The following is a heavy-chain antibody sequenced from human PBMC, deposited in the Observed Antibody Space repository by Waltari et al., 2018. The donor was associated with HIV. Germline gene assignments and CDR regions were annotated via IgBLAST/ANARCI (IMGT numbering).Heavy chain of an antibody. V-gene: IGHV3-48*01. Sequence: EVQLVESGGGLVQPGGSLRLSCAASGFTFSSYSMNGVRQAPGKGLEWVSYISSSSSTIYYADSVKGRFTISRDNAKNSLYLQMNSLRAEDTAVYYCARGTGGYYPSSFDYWGQRTLVTVSS. D-gene: IGHD3-22*01. CDR2: ISSSSSTI. CDR1: GFTFSSYS. J-gene: IGHJ4*02. CDR3: ARGTGGYYPSSFDY.